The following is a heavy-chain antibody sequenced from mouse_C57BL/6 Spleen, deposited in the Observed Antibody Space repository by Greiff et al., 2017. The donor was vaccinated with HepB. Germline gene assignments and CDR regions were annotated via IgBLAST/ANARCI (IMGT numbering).Heavy chain of an antibody. CDR1: GYTFTSYW. CDR2: INPSSGYT. CDR3: ARGDLECITTVGYAMDY. D-gene: IGHD1-1*01. J-gene: IGHJ4*01. V-gene: IGHV1-7*01. Sequence: VQLQQSGAELAKPGASVKLSCKASGYTFTSYWMHWVNQRPGQGLEWIGYINPSSGYTKYNQKFKDKATLTADKSSSTAYMQLSSLTYEDSAVYYCARGDLECITTVGYAMDYWGQGTSVTVSS.